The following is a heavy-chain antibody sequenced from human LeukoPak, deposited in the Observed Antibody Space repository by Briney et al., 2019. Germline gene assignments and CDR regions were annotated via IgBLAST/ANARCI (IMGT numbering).Heavy chain of an antibody. V-gene: IGHV3-21*01. D-gene: IGHD2-2*01. CDR1: GFTFRSYS. J-gene: IGHJ4*02. CDR3: AIPPVVPASN. Sequence: GGSLRLSCGASGFTFRSYSMNWVRQAPGKGLEWVSSISSSSSYIYYADSVKGRFTISRDNAKNSRYLQMDSLRVEDTAVYYCAIPPVVPASNWGQGTLVTVSS. CDR2: ISSSSSYI.